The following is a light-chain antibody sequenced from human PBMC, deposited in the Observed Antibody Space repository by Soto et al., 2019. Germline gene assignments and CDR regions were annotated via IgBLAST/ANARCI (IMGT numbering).Light chain of an antibody. J-gene: IGLJ3*02. CDR1: SSDVGGYNF. CDR2: EVS. V-gene: IGLV2-14*01. CDR3: SSYTLRNTLVL. Sequence: QSVLTQPASVSGSPGQSITISCTGTSSDVGGYNFVSWYQQHSGKAPRLIIYEVSSRPSGVSYRFSGSKSGNTASLTISGLQAEDAADYYCSSYTLRNTLVLFGGGTKLTVL.